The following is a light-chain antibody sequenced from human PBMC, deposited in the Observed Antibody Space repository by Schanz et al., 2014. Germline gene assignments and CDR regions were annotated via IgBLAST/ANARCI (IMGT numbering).Light chain of an antibody. Sequence: QSALTQPASVSGSPGQSITISCTGTSSDVGGYNYVSWYQQYPGKAPKLMIYDVSNRPSGVSNRFSGSKSGNTASLTISGLQAEDEADYYCSLYRRTATVAVFGTGTKLTVL. CDR1: SSDVGGYNY. J-gene: IGLJ1*01. V-gene: IGLV2-14*03. CDR2: DVS. CDR3: SLYRRTATVAV.